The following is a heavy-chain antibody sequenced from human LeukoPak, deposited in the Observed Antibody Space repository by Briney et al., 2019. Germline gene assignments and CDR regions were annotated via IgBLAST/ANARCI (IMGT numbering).Heavy chain of an antibody. J-gene: IGHJ4*02. Sequence: GSLRLSCAASGFTFSSYWMSWVRQPPGKGLEWIGEINHSGSTNYNPSLKSRVTISVDTFKNQFSLKLSSVTAADTAVYYCARGSSWYQTNFDYWGQGTLVTVSS. CDR3: ARGSSWYQTNFDY. V-gene: IGHV4-34*01. D-gene: IGHD6-13*01. CDR1: GFTFSSYW. CDR2: INHSGST.